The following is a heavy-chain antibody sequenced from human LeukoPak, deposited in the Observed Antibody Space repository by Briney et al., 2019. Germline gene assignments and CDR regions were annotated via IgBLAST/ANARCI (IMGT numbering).Heavy chain of an antibody. D-gene: IGHD4-23*01. J-gene: IGHJ4*02. CDR2: ISTSISTI. CDR1: GFTFSSYI. V-gene: IGHV3-48*02. CDR3: ARGFGYGSNSYFDY. Sequence: GGSLRLSCAASGFTFSSYIMNWVRQAPGKGLEWVSYISTSISTIYYADSVKGRFTISRDNAKNSLYLQMNSLRDEDTAVYYCARGFGYGSNSYFDYWGQGTLVTVSS.